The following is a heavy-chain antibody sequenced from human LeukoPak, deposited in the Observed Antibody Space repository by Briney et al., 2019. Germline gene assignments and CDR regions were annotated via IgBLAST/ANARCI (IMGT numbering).Heavy chain of an antibody. V-gene: IGHV1-69*05. CDR3: ARDPLYCTNGVCARRGRFDY. Sequence: ASVKVSCKASGGTFSSYAISWVRQAPGQGLEWMGGIIPIFGTANYAQKFQGRVTITTDESTSTAYMELSSLRSEDTAVYYCARDPLYCTNGVCARRGRFDYWGQGTLVTVSS. CDR1: GGTFSSYA. J-gene: IGHJ4*02. D-gene: IGHD2-8*01. CDR2: IIPIFGTA.